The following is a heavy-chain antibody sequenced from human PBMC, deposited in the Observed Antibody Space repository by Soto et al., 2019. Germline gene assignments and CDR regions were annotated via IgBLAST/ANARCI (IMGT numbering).Heavy chain of an antibody. V-gene: IGHV4-4*02. CDR2: IYHSGST. D-gene: IGHD6-13*01. CDR3: ARRSIAAAEGNWFDP. Sequence: SETLSLTCAVSSGSISSSNWWSWVRQPPGKGLEWIGEIYHSGSTNYNPSLKSRVTISVDKSKNQFSLKLSSVTAADTAVYYCARRSIAAAEGNWFDPWGQGTLVTVSS. J-gene: IGHJ5*02. CDR1: SGSISSSNW.